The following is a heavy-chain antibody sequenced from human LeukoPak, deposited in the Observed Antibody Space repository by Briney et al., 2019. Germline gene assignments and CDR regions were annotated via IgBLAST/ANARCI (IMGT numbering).Heavy chain of an antibody. J-gene: IGHJ6*02. Sequence: SETLSLTCIVSDDSMRSSSHYWGWIRQPPGKGLEWIGSIYYSGSAYCKLSLKSRITISADRSKSQFSLRLSSVTASDTAVYFCARGATVATYYAMDVWGQGTTVTASS. CDR3: ARGATVATYYAMDV. V-gene: IGHV4-39*01. CDR2: IYYSGSA. D-gene: IGHD5-12*01. CDR1: DDSMRSSSHY.